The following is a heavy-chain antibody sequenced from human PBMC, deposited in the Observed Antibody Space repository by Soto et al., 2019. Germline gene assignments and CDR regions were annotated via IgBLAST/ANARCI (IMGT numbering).Heavy chain of an antibody. CDR1: GFTFGVSW. Sequence: EEQLVESGGGLVQPGGSLRLSCAASGFTFGVSWMNWVRQVPGRGLEWVAYISADGRETNHVDSVKGRFTISRDNAKNSVYLQMNSLRAGDTAVYYCARKPRLLELWGQGTLVTVSS. CDR3: ARKPRLLEL. J-gene: IGHJ4*02. V-gene: IGHV3-7*01. D-gene: IGHD6-6*01. CDR2: ISADGRET.